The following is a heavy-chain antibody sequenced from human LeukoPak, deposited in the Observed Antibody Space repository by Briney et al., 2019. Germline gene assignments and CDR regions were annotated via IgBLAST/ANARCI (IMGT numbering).Heavy chain of an antibody. CDR1: GSTFTSYG. V-gene: IGHV1-18*01. CDR2: ISPYNDNT. J-gene: IGHJ4*02. CDR3: TRTVLDCKNGVCYDY. D-gene: IGHD2-8*01. Sequence: ASVKVSCKASGSTFTSYGISWVRQAPGQGLEWMGWISPYNDNTYYAQKLQGRVTVTTDTSTSTAYMELRSLRSEDTAVYYCTRTVLDCKNGVCYDYWGQGTLVTVSS.